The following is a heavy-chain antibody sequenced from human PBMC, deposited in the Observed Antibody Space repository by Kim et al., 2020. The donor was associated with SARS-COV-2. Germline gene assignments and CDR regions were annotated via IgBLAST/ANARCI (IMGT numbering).Heavy chain of an antibody. V-gene: IGHV4-4*07. Sequence: YTPSLKSRVTMSVDTSKNQFSLKLSSVTAADTAVYYCARESPDYYDSGDVWGQGTTVTVSS. D-gene: IGHD3-22*01. CDR3: ARESPDYYDSGDV. J-gene: IGHJ6*02.